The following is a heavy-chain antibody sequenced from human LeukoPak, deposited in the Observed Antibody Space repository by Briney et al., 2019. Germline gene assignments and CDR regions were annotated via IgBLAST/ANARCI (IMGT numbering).Heavy chain of an antibody. V-gene: IGHV3-30-3*01. CDR1: GFSFSSYA. J-gene: IGHJ4*02. CDR3: ARDSRLSRWRGTSDY. D-gene: IGHD3-16*01. Sequence: GGSLRLSCAASGFSFSSYAFHWVRQAPGKGLEWVAVISYDGTNQYYADSVKGRFTISGDNSKNTLYLQMNSLRAEDTSVYYCARDSRLSRWRGTSDYWGQGTLVTVSS. CDR2: ISYDGTNQ.